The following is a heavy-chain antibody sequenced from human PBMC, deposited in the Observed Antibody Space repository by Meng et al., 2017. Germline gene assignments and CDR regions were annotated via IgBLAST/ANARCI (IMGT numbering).Heavy chain of an antibody. V-gene: IGHV1-69*06. CDR1: GGTFSSYA. CDR2: IIPIFGTA. D-gene: IGHD1-26*01. J-gene: IGHJ4*02. CDR3: ARDGVGATEGYFDY. Sequence: GELVQSGVGGKKPGSSVKVSCKASGGTFSSYAISWVRQAPGQGLEWMGGIIPIFGTANYAQKFQGRVTITADKSTSTAYMELSSLRSEDTAVYYCARDGVGATEGYFDYWGQGTLVTVSS.